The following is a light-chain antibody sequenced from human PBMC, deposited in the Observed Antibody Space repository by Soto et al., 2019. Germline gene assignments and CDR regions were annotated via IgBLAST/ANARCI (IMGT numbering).Light chain of an antibody. V-gene: IGLV2-8*01. Sequence: QSALTQPPSASGSPGQSATISCTGTSSDVGGYDYVSWYQQHPGKAPKLMIYEVSKRPSGVPDRFSGSKSGNTASLTVSGLQAEDEADYYCSSFAGSTNWVFGGGTKLTVL. CDR2: EVS. J-gene: IGLJ3*02. CDR3: SSFAGSTNWV. CDR1: SSDVGGYDY.